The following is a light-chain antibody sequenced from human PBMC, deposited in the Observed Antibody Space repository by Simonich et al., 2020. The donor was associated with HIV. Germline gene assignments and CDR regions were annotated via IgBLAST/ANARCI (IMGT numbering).Light chain of an antibody. CDR1: QSVSSN. J-gene: IGKJ2*01. CDR2: DAS. CDR3: QQYNNWPYT. V-gene: IGKV3-15*01. Sequence: DIVMTQSPATLSVSPGERATLSCRASQSVSSNLAWYQQKPGQAPRLLIYDASTRATGIPARFSGSGSGTEFTLTISSMQSEDFAVYYCQQYNNWPYTFGQGTKLEIK.